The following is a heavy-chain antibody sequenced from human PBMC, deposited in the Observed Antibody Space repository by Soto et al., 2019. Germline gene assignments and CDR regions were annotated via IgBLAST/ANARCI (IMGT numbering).Heavy chain of an antibody. Sequence: QVQLVESGGGVVQPGRSLRLSCAASGFTFSTYAMHWVRQAPGKGLEWVAVISYDGTKKYYADSVKGRLTISRDNSKNTLNLQMNSLRDEDTAVYYCARADSGDYDPNDYYYYGMDVWRRGTTVTVSS. CDR1: GFTFSTYA. J-gene: IGHJ6*02. CDR3: ARADSGDYDPNDYYYYGMDV. D-gene: IGHD4-17*01. CDR2: ISYDGTKK. V-gene: IGHV3-30-3*01.